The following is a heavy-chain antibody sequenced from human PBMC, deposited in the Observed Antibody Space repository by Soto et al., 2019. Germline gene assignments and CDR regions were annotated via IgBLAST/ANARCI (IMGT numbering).Heavy chain of an antibody. CDR2: IYSSGST. V-gene: IGHV4-59*08. J-gene: IGHJ6*03. Sequence: PSETLSLTCTVSGGSISGYYWSWIRQPPGKGQEWVRYIYSSGSTNYNPSLKSRVTISVDKSKNQFSLKLSSVTAADTSVYFCARYSVTGLGNYYMDAWGKGTTVTVSS. CDR3: ARYSVTGLGNYYMDA. D-gene: IGHD4-4*01. CDR1: GGSISGYY.